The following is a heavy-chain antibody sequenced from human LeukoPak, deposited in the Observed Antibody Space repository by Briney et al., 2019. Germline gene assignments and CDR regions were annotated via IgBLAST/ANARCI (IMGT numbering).Heavy chain of an antibody. CDR2: ISYDGSNK. CDR1: GFIFSSYA. J-gene: IGHJ3*02. V-gene: IGHV3-30-3*01. D-gene: IGHD3-3*01. CDR3: ARESGYGAFDI. Sequence: GGSLRLSCAASGFIFSSYAMHWVRQAPGKGLEWVALISYDGSNKYYADSVKGRFTISRDNSKNTLYLQMNSLRAEDTAVYYCARESGYGAFDIWGQGTMVTVSS.